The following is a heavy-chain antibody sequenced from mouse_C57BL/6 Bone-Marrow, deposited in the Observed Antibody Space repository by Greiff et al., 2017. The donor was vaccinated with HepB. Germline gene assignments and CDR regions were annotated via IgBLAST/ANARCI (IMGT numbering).Heavy chain of an antibody. D-gene: IGHD1-1*01. CDR1: GYTFTSYW. CDR2: NDPNSGGT. J-gene: IGHJ2*01. Sequence: QVQLQQPGAELVKPGASVKLSCKATGYTFTSYWMHWVKQRPGRGLEWIGRNDPNSGGTKYNEKFKSKATMTVDKPSSTAYMQFSSLTAEAAAVYYCARPVVGGDFDYWGQGTTPTVSS. CDR3: ARPVVGGDFDY. V-gene: IGHV1-72*01.